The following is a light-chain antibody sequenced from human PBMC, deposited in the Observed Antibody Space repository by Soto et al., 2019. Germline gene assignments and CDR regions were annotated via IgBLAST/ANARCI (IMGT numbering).Light chain of an antibody. CDR3: QQRGNWPYT. CDR2: DAS. V-gene: IGKV3-11*01. Sequence: EIVLTQSPSTLSLSPGERATLSCRASQSVRSYLGWYQQKPGQAPRLLIYDASNRATGIPARFSGSGSGTDFTLTISSLEPEDFAVYYCQQRGNWPYTFGQGTKVEIK. J-gene: IGKJ2*01. CDR1: QSVRSY.